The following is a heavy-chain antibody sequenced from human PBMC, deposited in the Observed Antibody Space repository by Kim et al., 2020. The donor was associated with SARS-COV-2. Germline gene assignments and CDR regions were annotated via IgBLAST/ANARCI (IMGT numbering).Heavy chain of an antibody. V-gene: IGHV1-3*01. J-gene: IGHJ3*02. CDR1: GYTFTSYA. D-gene: IGHD5-18*01. CDR3: ARVRDTAMPVTGAFDI. CDR2: INAGNGNT. Sequence: ASVKVSCKASGYTFTSYAMHWVRQAPGQRLEWMGWINAGNGNTKYSQKFQGRVTITRDTSASTAYMELSSLRSEDTAVYYCARVRDTAMPVTGAFDIWGQGTMVTVSS.